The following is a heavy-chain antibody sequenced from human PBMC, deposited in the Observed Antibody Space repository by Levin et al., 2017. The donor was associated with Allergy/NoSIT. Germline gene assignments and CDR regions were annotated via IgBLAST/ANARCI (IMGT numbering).Heavy chain of an antibody. CDR2: ISYDGSNK. Sequence: GESLKISCAASGFTFSSYAMHWVRQAPGKGLEWVAVISYDGSNKYYADSVKGRFTISRDNSKNTLYLQMNSLRAEDTAVYYCARGGEEGATTCDYWGQGTLVTVSS. CDR3: ARGGEEGATTCDY. V-gene: IGHV3-30*04. J-gene: IGHJ4*02. D-gene: IGHD1-26*01. CDR1: GFTFSSYA.